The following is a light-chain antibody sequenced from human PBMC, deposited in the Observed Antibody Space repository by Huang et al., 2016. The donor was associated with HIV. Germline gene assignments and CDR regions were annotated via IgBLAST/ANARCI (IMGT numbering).Light chain of an antibody. CDR2: KAS. CDR3: QEYSSYSLT. V-gene: IGKV1-5*03. Sequence: DIQMTQSPSTLSASVGDTVTITCRDSQSISSWLAWYQHKPVKGPKLLIYKASTLESGVPSRFSGSGSGTEFTLTSNSLQPDDFATYYCQEYSSYSLTFGPGTKVDMK. J-gene: IGKJ3*01. CDR1: QSISSW.